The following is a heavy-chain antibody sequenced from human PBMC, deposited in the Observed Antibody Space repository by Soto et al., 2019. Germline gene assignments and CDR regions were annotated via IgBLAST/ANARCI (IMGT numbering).Heavy chain of an antibody. CDR2: IYYSGST. V-gene: IGHV4-39*07. D-gene: IGHD3-10*01. J-gene: IGHJ5*02. Sequence: SETLSLTCTVSGGSISSSSYYWGWIRQPPGKGLEWIGTIYYSGSTYYNPSLKSRVTISVDTSKNQFSLKLSSVTAADTAVYYCARTITMVRGGAGPRENWFDPWGQGTLVTVSS. CDR1: GGSISSSSYY. CDR3: ARTITMVRGGAGPRENWFDP.